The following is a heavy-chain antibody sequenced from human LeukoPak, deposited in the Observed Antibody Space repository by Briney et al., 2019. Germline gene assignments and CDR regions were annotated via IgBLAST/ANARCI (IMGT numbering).Heavy chain of an antibody. Sequence: SETLSLTCTVSGGAISSYYWSWIRQPPGKGLEWSGYIYYSGSTNYNPSLKSLVTISVDTSKNQFSLNLNALTDVDTRLYHCVKKRNGLSYFDSWGQGTLVTVSS. CDR1: GGAISSYY. V-gene: IGHV4-59*08. D-gene: IGHD2-8*01. J-gene: IGHJ4*02. CDR2: IYYSGST. CDR3: VKKRNGLSYFDS.